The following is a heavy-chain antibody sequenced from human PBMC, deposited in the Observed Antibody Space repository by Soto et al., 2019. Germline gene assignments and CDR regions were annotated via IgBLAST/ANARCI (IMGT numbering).Heavy chain of an antibody. CDR2: IHHSGSP. J-gene: IGHJ4*02. V-gene: IGHV4-34*01. CDR1: GSSFSGYY. Sequence: LSLTCSVYGSSFSGYYWSWIRQSPGKGLEWSGEIHHSGSPHYNPSLKSRLTFSIDESQSQFYMMPTSVTAADTALYFCARGHSTSGYDSWGQGSLVTVSS. D-gene: IGHD6-6*01. CDR3: ARGHSTSGYDS.